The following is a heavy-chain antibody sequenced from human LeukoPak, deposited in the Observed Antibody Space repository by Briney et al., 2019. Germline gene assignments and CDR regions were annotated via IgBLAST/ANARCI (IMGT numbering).Heavy chain of an antibody. CDR3: ATAHGSDLLTAFDY. V-gene: IGHV1-24*01. CDR2: FDPEDGET. J-gene: IGHJ4*02. D-gene: IGHD1-26*01. Sequence: ASVKVSCKVSGYTLTELSMHWVRQAPGKGLEWMGGFDPEDGETIYAQKFQGRVTMTEDTSTDTAYMELSSLRSEDTAVYYCATAHGSDLLTAFDYWGQGTLVTVSS. CDR1: GYTLTELS.